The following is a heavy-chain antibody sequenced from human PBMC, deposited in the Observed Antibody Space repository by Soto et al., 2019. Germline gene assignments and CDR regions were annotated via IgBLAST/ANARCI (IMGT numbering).Heavy chain of an antibody. D-gene: IGHD2-2*01. CDR1: GWTFSIDA. CDR3: ARDRRIVVVPADVIDYYGMDV. CDR2: IIPIFGKA. V-gene: IGHV1-69*01. J-gene: IGHJ6*02. Sequence: SVKRSCKASGWTFSIDAVSWLRHDPGQWLECMGGIIPIFGKANYAQKFQCRVTITADESTSTAYMELSSLRSEDTAVYYCARDRRIVVVPADVIDYYGMDVWGQGPTVTVSS.